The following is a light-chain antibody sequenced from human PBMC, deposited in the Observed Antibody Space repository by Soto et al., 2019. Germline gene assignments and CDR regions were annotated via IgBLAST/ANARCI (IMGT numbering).Light chain of an antibody. CDR2: GAS. CDR3: QQYGSSPQNT. J-gene: IGKJ2*01. CDR1: QSVRNSY. V-gene: IGKV3-20*01. Sequence: EIVLTQSPGTLSLSPGERATLSCRASQSVRNSYLAWYQQKPGQAPRLLIYGASSRATGIPDRFSGSGSGPDFTLTISRLEPEDFAVYYCQQYGSSPQNTFGQGTKLEIK.